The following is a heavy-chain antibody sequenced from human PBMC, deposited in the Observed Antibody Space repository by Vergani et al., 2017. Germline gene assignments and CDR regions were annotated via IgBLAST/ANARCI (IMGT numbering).Heavy chain of an antibody. V-gene: IGHV3-30*02. CDR2: IRYDGSNK. J-gene: IGHJ6*02. CDR3: AKDSSWAYGMDV. D-gene: IGHD1-26*01. CDR1: GFTFSSYG. Sequence: QVQLVESGGGVVQPGGSLRLSCAASGFTFSSYGMHRVRQAPGKGLEWVAFIRYDGSNKYYADSVKGRFTISRDNSKNTLYLQMNSLRAEDTAVYYCAKDSSWAYGMDVWGQGTTVTVSS.